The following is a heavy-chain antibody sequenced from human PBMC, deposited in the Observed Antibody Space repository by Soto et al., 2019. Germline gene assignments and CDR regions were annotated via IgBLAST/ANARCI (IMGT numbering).Heavy chain of an antibody. CDR3: ARDRSDSSRADSFDI. CDR2: IYRGVST. Sequence: EVQLVESGGGLIQPGGSLRLSCAVSGFNVTNTYMSWVRQAPGKGLEWVSVIYRGVSTFYSDSVKGRFTVSRDDSKNTVFRQLNSLRAEDTAVYYCARDRSDSSRADSFDIWGQGTMVTVSS. V-gene: IGHV3-53*01. J-gene: IGHJ3*02. CDR1: GFNVTNTY. D-gene: IGHD6-6*01.